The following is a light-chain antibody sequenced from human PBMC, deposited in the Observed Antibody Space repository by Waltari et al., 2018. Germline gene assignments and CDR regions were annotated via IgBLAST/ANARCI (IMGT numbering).Light chain of an antibody. V-gene: IGLV1-40*01. Sequence: QSVLTQPPSVSGAPGQSVTISCTGSSSTIGAGYVVHWYQQIPGSAPKVLIHRDDNRPSGVPGRFSGSKSGTSASLSVTGLHVEDEADYFCQSYDRDLNAVLFGGGTKLTVL. CDR1: SSTIGAGYV. J-gene: IGLJ2*01. CDR2: RDD. CDR3: QSYDRDLNAVL.